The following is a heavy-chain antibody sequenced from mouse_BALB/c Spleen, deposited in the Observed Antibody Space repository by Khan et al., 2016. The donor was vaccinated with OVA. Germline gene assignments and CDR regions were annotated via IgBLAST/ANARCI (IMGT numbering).Heavy chain of an antibody. CDR3: ARPPYCSYTKAY. Sequence: QIQLVQSGPELKKPGETVKISCKASGYTFTNFGMNWVKQAPGKGLEWMGWINTYTGEPTYADDFKGRFVFSLETSASTAYLQINNLKNEDTATYFCARPPYCSYTKAYWGQGTSVTVSS. CDR1: GYTFTNFG. V-gene: IGHV9-3-1*01. CDR2: INTYTGEP. J-gene: IGHJ4*01. D-gene: IGHD2-10*01.